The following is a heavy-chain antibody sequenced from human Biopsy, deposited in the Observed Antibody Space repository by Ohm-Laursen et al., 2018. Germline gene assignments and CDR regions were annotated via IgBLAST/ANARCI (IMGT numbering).Heavy chain of an antibody. D-gene: IGHD2-15*01. Sequence: GTLSLTCTVSGVSITAYYWSWIRQPPGKGLECIGNIHHSGSTNYNPSLKSRLTISVDTSKNQFSLKLSSVTAADTAVYYCARMDCSGGSCHYYSYGMDVWGQGTTVTDSS. V-gene: IGHV4-4*09. CDR2: IHHSGST. CDR3: ARMDCSGGSCHYYSYGMDV. CDR1: GVSITAYY. J-gene: IGHJ6*02.